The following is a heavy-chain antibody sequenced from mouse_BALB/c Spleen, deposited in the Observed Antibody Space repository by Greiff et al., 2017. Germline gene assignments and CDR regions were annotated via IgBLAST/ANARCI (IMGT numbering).Heavy chain of an antibody. D-gene: IGHD4-1*01. J-gene: IGHJ4*01. CDR1: GFTFSSFG. CDR2: ISSGSSTI. Sequence: EVQGVESGGGLVQPGGSRKLSCAASGFTFSSFGMHWVRQAPEKGLEWVAYISSGSSTIYYADTVKGRFTISRDNPKNTLFLQMTSLRSEDTAMYYCAKGNWAYAMDYWGQGTSVTVSS. CDR3: AKGNWAYAMDY. V-gene: IGHV5-17*02.